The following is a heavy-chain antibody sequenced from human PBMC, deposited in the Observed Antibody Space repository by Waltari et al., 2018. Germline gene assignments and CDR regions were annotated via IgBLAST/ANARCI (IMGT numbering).Heavy chain of an antibody. V-gene: IGHV3-7*01. CDR3: ARHNGNYYYAMDV. CDR2: INQDGSDK. J-gene: IGHJ6*02. CDR1: GFTRCPFW. Sequence: EVQLVESGGGLVQPGGSLRLSCAASGFTRCPFWMTWVRQAPGKGLEWVANINQDGSDKNYVDSVKGRFTISRDNARNSLYLQMNSLRAEDTAVYYCARHNGNYYYAMDVWGQGTTVTVSS. D-gene: IGHD1-20*01.